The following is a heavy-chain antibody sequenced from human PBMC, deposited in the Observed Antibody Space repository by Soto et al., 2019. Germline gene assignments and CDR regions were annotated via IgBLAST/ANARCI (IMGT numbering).Heavy chain of an antibody. CDR3: ARVDSGAFDI. J-gene: IGHJ3*02. CDR2: ISYDGSNR. V-gene: IGHV3-30-3*01. CDR1: GFTFSSYA. Sequence: GGSLRLSCAASGFTFSSYAMHWVRQAPGKGLEWVAVISYDGSNRYYADSVKGRFTISRDNSKNTLYLQMNSLRAEDTAVYYCARVDSGAFDIWGQGTMVTVSS.